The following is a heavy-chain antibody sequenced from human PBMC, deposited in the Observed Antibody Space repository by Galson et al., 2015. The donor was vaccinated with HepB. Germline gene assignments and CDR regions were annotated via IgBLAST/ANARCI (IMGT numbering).Heavy chain of an antibody. CDR1: GGTFRTYA. V-gene: IGHV1-69*13. CDR3: ATDLSTSSGY. J-gene: IGHJ4*02. D-gene: IGHD2/OR15-2a*01. CDR2: IIPIFGTA. Sequence: SVKVSCKASGGTFRTYAFNWVRQAPGQGLEWMGQIIPIFGTAKYAQKFQGRVMISADEFTTTAYMDLRSLRPEDTAVYYCATDLSTSSGYWGQGSLVTVSS.